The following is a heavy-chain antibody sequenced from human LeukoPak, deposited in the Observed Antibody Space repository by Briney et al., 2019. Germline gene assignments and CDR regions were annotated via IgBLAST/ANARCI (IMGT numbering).Heavy chain of an antibody. CDR3: ARNPITLVRGGNWFDP. Sequence: SETLSLTCTVSGASISSYYWSWIRQPPGRGLEWIGYISYTGSTTYNPSLNSRVTISVDMSKNQFSLKLNSVTAADTAVYYCARNPITLVRGGNWFDPWGQGTLVTVS. J-gene: IGHJ5*02. CDR1: GASISSYY. V-gene: IGHV4-59*01. D-gene: IGHD3-10*01. CDR2: ISYTGST.